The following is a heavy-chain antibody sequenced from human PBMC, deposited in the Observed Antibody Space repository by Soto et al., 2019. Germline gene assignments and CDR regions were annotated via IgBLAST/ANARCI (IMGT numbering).Heavy chain of an antibody. CDR2: ISGSGGST. CDR1: GFTFSSYA. Sequence: EVQLLESGGGLVQPGGSLRLSCAASGFTFSSYAMSWVRQAPGKGLEWVSAISGSGGSTYYADSVKGRFTISRDNSKNTLYLQMNSLRAEDTAVYYCAKGSITMVRGVTLFDYWGQGTLVTVSS. D-gene: IGHD3-10*01. CDR3: AKGSITMVRGVTLFDY. V-gene: IGHV3-23*01. J-gene: IGHJ4*02.